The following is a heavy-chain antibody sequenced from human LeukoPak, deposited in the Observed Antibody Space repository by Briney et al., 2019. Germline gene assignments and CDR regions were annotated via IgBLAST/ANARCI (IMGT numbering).Heavy chain of an antibody. Sequence: PGGSLRLSCAASGFTFSSYAMSWVRQAPGKGLEWVSAISGSGGSTYYADSVKGRFTISRDNSKNTLYLQMNSLRAEDTAVYYCAKDTRSLAVADPLFDYWGQGTLVTVSS. V-gene: IGHV3-23*01. CDR3: AKDTRSLAVADPLFDY. CDR1: GFTFSSYA. CDR2: ISGSGGST. D-gene: IGHD6-19*01. J-gene: IGHJ4*02.